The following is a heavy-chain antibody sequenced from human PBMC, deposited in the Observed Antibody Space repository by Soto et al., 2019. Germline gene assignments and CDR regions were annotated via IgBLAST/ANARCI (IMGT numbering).Heavy chain of an antibody. V-gene: IGHV3-7*03. Sequence: GGSLRLSCAASGFTFSSYWMSWVRQAPGKGLEWVANIKQDGSEKYYVDSVKGRFTISRDNAKNSLYLQMNSLRAEDTAVYYCAREPIYCSGGSCYHYYYGMDVWRQGTTVTVSS. CDR3: AREPIYCSGGSCYHYYYGMDV. CDR1: GFTFSSYW. D-gene: IGHD2-15*01. CDR2: IKQDGSEK. J-gene: IGHJ6*02.